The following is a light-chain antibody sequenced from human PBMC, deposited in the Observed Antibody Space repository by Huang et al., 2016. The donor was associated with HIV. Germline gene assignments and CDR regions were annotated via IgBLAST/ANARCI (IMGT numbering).Light chain of an antibody. CDR2: AAS. V-gene: IGKV3-15*01. CDR1: QRVGNN. CDR3: LHYDNWPPYT. Sequence: EIVMTQSPTTLSVSPGERATLSCRASQRVGNNIAWYQQKPGHAPRLLIYAASTRPTCISGRFSGSGSETEFTLTISSLQSEDFAVYYCLHYDNWPPYTFGQGTKVELK. J-gene: IGKJ2*01.